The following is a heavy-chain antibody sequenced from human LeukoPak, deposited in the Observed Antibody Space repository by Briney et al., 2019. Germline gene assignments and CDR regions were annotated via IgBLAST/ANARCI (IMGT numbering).Heavy chain of an antibody. Sequence: PSQTLSLTCTVSGVSISSGDYYWIWIRPPPGKGREWLGYIYYSGSTYYNPSLKRRLNISVDTSKDQFSLRLSSVTAADTAVYYCAKLDRRGWRTPIYYFDYWGQGTLVTVSS. CDR3: AKLDRRGWRTPIYYFDY. J-gene: IGHJ4*02. D-gene: IGHD1-1*01. V-gene: IGHV4-30-4*01. CDR2: IYYSGST. CDR1: GVSISSGDYY.